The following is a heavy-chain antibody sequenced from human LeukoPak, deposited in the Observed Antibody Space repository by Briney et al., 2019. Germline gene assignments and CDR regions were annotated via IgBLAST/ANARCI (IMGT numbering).Heavy chain of an antibody. CDR2: INPNSGGT. CDR1: GYTFTGYC. CDR3: ANTIAAREIDY. Sequence: ASVKVSCKASGYTFTGYCMHWVRQAPGQGLEWMGWINPNSGGTNYAQKFQGRVTMTRDTSISTGYMELSRLRSDDTAVYYCANTIAAREIDYWGQGTLVTVSS. D-gene: IGHD6-13*01. V-gene: IGHV1-2*02. J-gene: IGHJ4*02.